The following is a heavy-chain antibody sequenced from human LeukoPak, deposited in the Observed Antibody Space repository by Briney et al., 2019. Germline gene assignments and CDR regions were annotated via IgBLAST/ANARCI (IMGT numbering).Heavy chain of an antibody. CDR1: GGSISSGGYS. CDR2: IYHSWST. V-gene: IGHV4-30-2*01. CDR3: AREVLTGTTSYFDY. Sequence: SETLSLTCAVSGGSISSGGYSWSWLRQPPGKGLEWIGYIYHSWSTYYNPSLKSRVTISVDRSKNQFSLKLSSVTAADTAVYYCAREVLTGTTSYFDYWGQGTLVTVSS. D-gene: IGHD1-20*01. J-gene: IGHJ4*02.